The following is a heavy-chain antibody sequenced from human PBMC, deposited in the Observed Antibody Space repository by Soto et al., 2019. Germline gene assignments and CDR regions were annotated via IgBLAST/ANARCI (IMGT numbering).Heavy chain of an antibody. Sequence: SETLSVTCAVSGSSISSGYYWGWIRQPPGQGLEWIGSIYHSGSTYYNPSLNSRVTISVDTSKNQFSLTLSSVTAADTAVYYCAREQLFRGPPLCPPYGMDVWGQGTTVTVSS. V-gene: IGHV4-38-2*02. J-gene: IGHJ6*02. CDR1: GSSISSGYY. D-gene: IGHD3-10*01. CDR3: AREQLFRGPPLCPPYGMDV. CDR2: IYHSGST.